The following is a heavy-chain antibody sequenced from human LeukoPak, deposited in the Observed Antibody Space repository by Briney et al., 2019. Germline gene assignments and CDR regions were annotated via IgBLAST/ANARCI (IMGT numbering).Heavy chain of an antibody. D-gene: IGHD5-18*01. CDR1: GGSISSYY. Sequence: ETLSLTCTVSGGSISSYYWSWIRQPPGKGLEWIGYIYYSGSTNYNPSLKSRVTISVDTSKNQFSLKLSSVTAADTAVYYCARGPDTAMVWFWFDPWGQGTLVTVSS. CDR2: IYYSGST. CDR3: ARGPDTAMVWFWFDP. J-gene: IGHJ5*02. V-gene: IGHV4-59*08.